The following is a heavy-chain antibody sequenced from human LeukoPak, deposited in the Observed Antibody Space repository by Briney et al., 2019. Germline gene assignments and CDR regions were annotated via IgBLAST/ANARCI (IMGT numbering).Heavy chain of an antibody. CDR2: ITSSSSSI. D-gene: IGHD3-22*01. V-gene: IGHV3-21*01. Sequence: GGSLRLSCAASGFIVSSYRMNWVRQTPGKGLEWVSLITSSSSSIHYADSVKGRFTISRDNSKNTLYLQMNSLRAEDTAVYYCAKDFFPTQNYYDSSGYFLQHWGQGTLVTVSS. CDR1: GFIVSSYR. J-gene: IGHJ1*01. CDR3: AKDFFPTQNYYDSSGYFLQH.